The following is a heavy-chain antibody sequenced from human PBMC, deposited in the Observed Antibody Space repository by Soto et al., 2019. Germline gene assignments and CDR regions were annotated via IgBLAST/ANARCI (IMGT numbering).Heavy chain of an antibody. CDR2: INTDGSST. CDR3: ANSQLLPLDLNY. V-gene: IGHV3-74*01. D-gene: IGHD2-2*01. CDR1: GFTSSSHW. J-gene: IGHJ4*02. Sequence: GGSLRLSCAASGFTSSSHWMHWVRQAPGKGLVWVSRINTDGSSTNYADSVKGRFTVSRDNAKDTLHLQMNSLRAEDTAVYYCANSQLLPLDLNYWGQGTLVTVSS.